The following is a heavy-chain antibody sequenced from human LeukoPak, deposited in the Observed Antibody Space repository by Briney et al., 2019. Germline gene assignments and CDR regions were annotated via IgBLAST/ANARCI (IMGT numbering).Heavy chain of an antibody. Sequence: SETLSLTCTVSGGSISSGDYSWSWIRQPPGKGLEWIGYIYYSGSTYYNPSLKSRVTISVDTSKNQFSLKLSSVTAADTAVYYCARVRPWGYSYGIAYAFDIWGQGTVVTVSS. CDR1: GGSISSGDYS. CDR3: ARVRPWGYSYGIAYAFDI. J-gene: IGHJ3*02. V-gene: IGHV4-30-4*01. D-gene: IGHD5-18*01. CDR2: IYYSGST.